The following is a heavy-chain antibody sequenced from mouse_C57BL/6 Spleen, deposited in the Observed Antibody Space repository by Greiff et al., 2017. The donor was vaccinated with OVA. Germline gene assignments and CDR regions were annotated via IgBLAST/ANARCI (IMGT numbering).Heavy chain of an antibody. CDR1: GYTFTSYW. D-gene: IGHD2-3*01. V-gene: IGHV1-55*01. Sequence: QVQLQQPGAELVKPGASVKMSCKASGYTFTSYWITWVKQRPGPGLEWIGDIYPGSGGTNYNEKFKSKATLTVDTSSSTAYMQLSSLTSEDSAVYYWARRVGLYDGYYEGAMDYWGQGTSVTVSS. J-gene: IGHJ4*01. CDR2: IYPGSGGT. CDR3: ARRVGLYDGYYEGAMDY.